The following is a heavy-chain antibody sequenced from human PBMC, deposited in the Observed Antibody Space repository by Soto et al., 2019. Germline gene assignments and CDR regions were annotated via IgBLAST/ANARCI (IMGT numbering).Heavy chain of an antibody. CDR2: IIPILGIA. V-gene: IGHV1-69*02. Sequence: QVQLVQSGAEVKKPGSSVKVSCKASGGTFSSYTISWVRQAPGQGLEWMGRIIPILGIANYAQKFQGRVTITADKSTSQAYMELSSRRSEDTAVYYCARVGAYGLNYCYYGMDVWGQGTTVTVSS. CDR1: GGTFSSYT. CDR3: ARVGAYGLNYCYYGMDV. D-gene: IGHD3-10*01. J-gene: IGHJ6*02.